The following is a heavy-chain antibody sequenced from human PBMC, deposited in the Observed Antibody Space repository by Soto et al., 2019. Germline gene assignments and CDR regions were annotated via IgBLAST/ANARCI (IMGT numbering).Heavy chain of an antibody. CDR1: GFTFSSYS. Sequence: GGSLRLSCAASGFTFSSYSMNWVRQAPGKGLEWVSSISSSSSYIYYADSVKGRFTISRGNAKNSLYLQMNSLRAEDTAVYYCARDYEYGNYYGMDVWGQGTTVTVSS. V-gene: IGHV3-21*01. CDR3: ARDYEYGNYYGMDV. J-gene: IGHJ6*02. CDR2: ISSSSSYI. D-gene: IGHD3-16*01.